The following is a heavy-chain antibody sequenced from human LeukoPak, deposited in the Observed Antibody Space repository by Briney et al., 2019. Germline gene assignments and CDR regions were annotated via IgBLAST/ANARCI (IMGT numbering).Heavy chain of an antibody. CDR3: VGELLTAAGTIGAFDI. V-gene: IGHV3-33*01. J-gene: IGHJ3*02. CDR2: IWPNGSNK. Sequence: PGGSLRLSCAASGFTFSTYGMHWVRQAPGKGLEWVAVIWPNGSNKYHADSVKGRFTISRDNSKSTLFLQMSSLAAEDTAVYYCVGELLTAAGTIGAFDIWAEGQWSPSLQ. D-gene: IGHD6-13*01. CDR1: GFTFSTYG.